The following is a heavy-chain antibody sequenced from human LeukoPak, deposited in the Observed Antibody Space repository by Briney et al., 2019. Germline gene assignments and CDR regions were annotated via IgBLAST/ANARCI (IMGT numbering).Heavy chain of an antibody. CDR1: GYTFTGYY. D-gene: IGHD2-15*01. CDR3: ARGLVVLGATSWAFDI. J-gene: IGHJ3*02. V-gene: IGHV1-8*02. Sequence: ASVKVSCKASGYTFTGYYMHWVRQAPGQGLEWMGWMNPNSGNTGYAQKFQGRVTMTRNTSMTTAYMELSSLRSEDTAVYYCARGLVVLGATSWAFDIWGHGAMVTVSS. CDR2: MNPNSGNT.